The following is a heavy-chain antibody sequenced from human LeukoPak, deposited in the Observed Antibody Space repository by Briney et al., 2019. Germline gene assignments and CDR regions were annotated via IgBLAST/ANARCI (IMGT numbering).Heavy chain of an antibody. J-gene: IGHJ4*02. D-gene: IGHD3-10*01. CDR2: IDWNDDE. CDR1: GFSLTTRGVC. Sequence: ESGPTLVKPTQTLTLTCTFSGFSLTTRGVCVNWIRQPPGKALEWLARIDWNDDEYYSTSLETRLAISKDTSKNQVVLTVTNMDPVDTATYYCARAQSAFNYGSFDYWGQGTLVTVSS. V-gene: IGHV2-70*11. CDR3: ARAQSAFNYGSFDY.